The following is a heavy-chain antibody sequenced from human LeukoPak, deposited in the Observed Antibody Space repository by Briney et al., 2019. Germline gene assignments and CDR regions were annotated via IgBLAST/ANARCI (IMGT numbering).Heavy chain of an antibody. Sequence: SETLSLTCAVYGGSFSGYYWSWIRQPPGKGLEWIGEINHSGSTNYNPSLKSRVTISVDTSKNQFSLKLSSVTAADTAVYYCARGTRWFDPWGQGTLVTVSS. CDR1: GGSFSGYY. CDR3: ARGTRWFDP. CDR2: INHSGST. V-gene: IGHV4-34*01. J-gene: IGHJ5*02.